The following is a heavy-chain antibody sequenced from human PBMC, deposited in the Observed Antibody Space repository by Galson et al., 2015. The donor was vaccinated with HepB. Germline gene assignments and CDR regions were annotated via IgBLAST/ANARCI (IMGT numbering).Heavy chain of an antibody. J-gene: IGHJ4*02. CDR2: ISSSSSYT. CDR3: ARSLYDILTGYSFPLDY. V-gene: IGHV3-11*06. Sequence: SLRLSCAASGFTFSDYYMSWIRQAPGKGLEWVSYISSSSSYTNYADSVKGRFTISRDNAKNSLYLQMNSLRAEDTAVYYCARSLYDILTGYSFPLDYWGQGTLVTVSS. D-gene: IGHD3-9*01. CDR1: GFTFSDYY.